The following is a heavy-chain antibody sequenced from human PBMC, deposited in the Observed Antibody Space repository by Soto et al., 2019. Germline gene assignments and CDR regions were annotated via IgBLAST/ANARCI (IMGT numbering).Heavy chain of an antibody. CDR2: INPSGGST. J-gene: IGHJ6*02. CDR3: ARDQGAAARRVDEGYYYYYGMDV. CDR1: GYTFTSYY. D-gene: IGHD6-6*01. Sequence: QVQLVQSGAEVKKPGASVKVSCKASGYTFTSYYMHWVRQAPGQGLEWMGIINPSGGSTSYAQKFQGRATMTRDTSTSTVYMELSSLRSEDTAVYYCARDQGAAARRVDEGYYYYYGMDVWGQGTTVTVSS. V-gene: IGHV1-46*01.